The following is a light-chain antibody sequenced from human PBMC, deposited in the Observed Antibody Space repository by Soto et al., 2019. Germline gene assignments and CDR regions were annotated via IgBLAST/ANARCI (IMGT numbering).Light chain of an antibody. Sequence: QSALTQPASVSGSPGQSITVSCTGTSSDVGSGNVVSWYQHYPGKAPQLIIYEGFNRPSGVSSRFSGSKSGNTASLTISGLQAEDEAEYYCCSHAGRDTYVFGTGTKLTVL. CDR3: CSHAGRDTYV. CDR2: EGF. V-gene: IGLV2-23*01. CDR1: SSDVGSGNV. J-gene: IGLJ1*01.